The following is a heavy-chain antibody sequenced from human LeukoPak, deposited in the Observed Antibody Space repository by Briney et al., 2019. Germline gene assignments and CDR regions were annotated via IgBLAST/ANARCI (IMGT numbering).Heavy chain of an antibody. CDR2: INPNSGGT. CDR1: GYTFTGYY. CDR3: ARLYYYDSSGDY. J-gene: IGHJ4*02. V-gene: IGHV1-2*02. Sequence: GASVMVSCKASGYTFTGYYMHWVRQAPGQGLEWMGWINPNSGGTNYAQKFQGRVTMTRDTSISTAYMELSRLRSDDMAVYYCARLYYYDSSGDYWGQGTLVTVSS. D-gene: IGHD3-22*01.